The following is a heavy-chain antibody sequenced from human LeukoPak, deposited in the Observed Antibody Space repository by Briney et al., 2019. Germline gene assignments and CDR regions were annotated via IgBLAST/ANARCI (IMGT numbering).Heavy chain of an antibody. D-gene: IGHD4-17*01. V-gene: IGHV3-30*18. CDR2: ISDDGRRK. CDR3: AKRPSDYGDYVSYFDY. J-gene: IGHJ4*02. Sequence: GGSLRLSCAASGFIFRPYEMHWVRQAPGKGLEWVGVISDDGRRKDYADSVKGRFTISRDNSKDTLYLQMNSLRAEDTAVYYCAKRPSDYGDYVSYFDYWGREPWSPSPQ. CDR1: GFIFRPYE.